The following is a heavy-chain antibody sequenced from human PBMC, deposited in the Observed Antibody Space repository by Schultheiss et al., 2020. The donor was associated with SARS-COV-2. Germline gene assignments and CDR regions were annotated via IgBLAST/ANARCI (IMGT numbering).Heavy chain of an antibody. CDR1: GASISSNNW. CDR2: IYHSGST. V-gene: IGHV4-4*02. CDR3: ARGYSYGHTFDY. D-gene: IGHD5-18*01. Sequence: SETLSLTCAVSGASISSNNWWSWVRQPPGKGLEWIGEIYHSGSTNYNPSLKSRVTISVDKSKNQFSLKLSSVTAADTAVYYCARGYSYGHTFDYWGQGTLVTVSS. J-gene: IGHJ4*02.